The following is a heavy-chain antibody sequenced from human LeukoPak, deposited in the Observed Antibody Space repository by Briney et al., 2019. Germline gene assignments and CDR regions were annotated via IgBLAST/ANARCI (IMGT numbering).Heavy chain of an antibody. CDR3: VRAGSSSGHCDNFDM. CDR2: ISSSGDSE. V-gene: IGHV3-30*03. CDR1: GFTFSSYG. D-gene: IGHD3-22*01. J-gene: IGHJ3*02. Sequence: GGSLRLSCAASGFTFSSYGMHWVRQAPGKGLEWVAGISSSGDSEHYADSAKGRFTISRDNSNNMLFLLMNGLRPEDTAIYYCVRAGSSSGHCDNFDMWGQGTVITVSS.